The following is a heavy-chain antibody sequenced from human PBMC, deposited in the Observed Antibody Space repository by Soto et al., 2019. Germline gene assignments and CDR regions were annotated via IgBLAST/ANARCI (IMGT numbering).Heavy chain of an antibody. D-gene: IGHD4-17*01. CDR3: ARDPAYGDYVHAFDI. Sequence: SETLSLTCTVSGGSISSYYWSWIRQPPGKGLEWIGYIYYSGSTNYNPSLKSRVTISVDTSKNQFSLKLSSVTAADTAVYYFARDPAYGDYVHAFDIWGQGTMVTVSS. J-gene: IGHJ3*02. V-gene: IGHV4-59*12. CDR2: IYYSGST. CDR1: GGSISSYY.